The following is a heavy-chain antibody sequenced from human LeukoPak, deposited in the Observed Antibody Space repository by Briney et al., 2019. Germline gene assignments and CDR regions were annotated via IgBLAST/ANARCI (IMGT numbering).Heavy chain of an antibody. CDR3: ARDLGAAVNF. V-gene: IGHV3-23*01. D-gene: IGHD6-13*01. J-gene: IGHJ4*02. Sequence: GGSLRLSCAASGFTFRNYDMNWVRHAPGKGLEWVSSISGSGGRTYYADSVKGRFTISRANAKNSLYLQMNSLRAEDTALYYCARDLGAAVNFWGQGTLVIVSS. CDR1: GFTFRNYD. CDR2: ISGSGGRT.